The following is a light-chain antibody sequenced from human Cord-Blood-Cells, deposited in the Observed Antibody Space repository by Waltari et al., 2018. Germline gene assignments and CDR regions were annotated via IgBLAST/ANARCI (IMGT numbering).Light chain of an antibody. CDR1: QNVRSF. Sequence: EIVLTQSPVTLSLSPGERATLFCRASQNVRSFLMWYQQKPGQAPRLLIHDISNRATGVPGRVGGGGNGTDFTLTISSLEPEDFAVYYCQQRCDWPLTFGGGTRVEIK. CDR3: QQRCDWPLT. CDR2: DIS. V-gene: IGKV3-11*01. J-gene: IGKJ4*01.